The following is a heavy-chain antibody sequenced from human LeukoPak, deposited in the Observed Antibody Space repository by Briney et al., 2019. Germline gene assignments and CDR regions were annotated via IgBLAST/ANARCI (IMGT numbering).Heavy chain of an antibody. CDR1: GGSISSSSYY. J-gene: IGHJ4*02. D-gene: IGHD5-18*01. CDR3: ARRVYGYPIDY. CDR2: IYYSGST. Sequence: PSETLSLTCTVSGGSISSSSYYWGWIRQPQGKGLEWIGSIYYSGSTYYNPSLKSRVTISVDTSKNQFSLKLSSVTAADTAVYYCARRVYGYPIDYWGQGTLVTVSS. V-gene: IGHV4-39*01.